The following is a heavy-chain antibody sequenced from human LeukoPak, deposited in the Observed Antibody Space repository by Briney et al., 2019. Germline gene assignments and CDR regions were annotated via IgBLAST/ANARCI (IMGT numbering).Heavy chain of an antibody. V-gene: IGHV3-23*01. Sequence: GGSLRLSCAASGFTFSSYAMSWVCQAPGKGLEWVSAISGSGGSTYYADSVKGRFTISRDNSKNTLYLQMNSLRAEDTAVYYCAKRPGYSSSWSVPGWFDPWGQGTLVTVSS. J-gene: IGHJ5*02. CDR3: AKRPGYSSSWSVPGWFDP. CDR2: ISGSGGST. D-gene: IGHD6-13*01. CDR1: GFTFSSYA.